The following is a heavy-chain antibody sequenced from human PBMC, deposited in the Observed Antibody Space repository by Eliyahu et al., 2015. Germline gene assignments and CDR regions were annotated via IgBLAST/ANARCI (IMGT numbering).Heavy chain of an antibody. V-gene: IGHV3-9*01. J-gene: IGHJ4*02. CDR2: ISWNSGNT. Sequence: EVQLVESGGGLVQPGRSLXLXCAASGFTFDDYAMHWVRQAPGKGLEWVSGISWNSGNTGYADSVKGRFTISRDNAKNSLYLQMNGLRPEDSAMYYCVRSGTYRPTRFDYWGQGTLVTVSS. D-gene: IGHD3-3*01. CDR1: GFTFDDYA. CDR3: VRSGTYRPTRFDY.